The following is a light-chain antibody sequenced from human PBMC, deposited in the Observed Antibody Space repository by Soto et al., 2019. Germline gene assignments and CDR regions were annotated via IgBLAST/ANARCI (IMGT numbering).Light chain of an antibody. CDR1: QDISNY. J-gene: IGKJ3*01. V-gene: IGKV1-33*01. CDR2: DAS. Sequence: DLQMTQSPSSLSASVGDRVTITCQASQDISNYLNWYQQKPGKAPKLLIYDASNLETGVPSRFSGSGSGTDFTFTISSLQPEDIATYYCQQYANLPLFTFGPGTKVDIK. CDR3: QQYANLPLFT.